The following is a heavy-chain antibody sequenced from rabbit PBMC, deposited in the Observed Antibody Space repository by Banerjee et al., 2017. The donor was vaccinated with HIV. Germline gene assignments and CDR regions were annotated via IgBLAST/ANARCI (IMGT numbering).Heavy chain of an antibody. Sequence: QEQLVESGGGLVTLGGSLKLSCKASGIDFSSYGISWVRQAPGKGPEWIACIYAGSVGTYASWAKGRFTISKTSSTTVTLQMTSLTGADTATYFCARDLTNNGGFYFNLWGPGTLVTV. J-gene: IGHJ4*01. CDR3: ARDLTNNGGFYFNL. V-gene: IGHV1S45*01. CDR1: GIDFSSYG. CDR2: IYAGSVGT. D-gene: IGHD1-1*01.